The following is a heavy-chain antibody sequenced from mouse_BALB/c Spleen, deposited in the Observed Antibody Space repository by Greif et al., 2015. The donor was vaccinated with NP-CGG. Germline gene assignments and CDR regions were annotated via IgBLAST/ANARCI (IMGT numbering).Heavy chain of an antibody. CDR2: IDPENGDT. V-gene: IGHV14-4*02. J-gene: IGHJ3*01. CDR3: NACKYGNCGFAY. Sequence: VQLQQSGAELVRSGASVKLSCTASGFNIKDYYMHWVKQRPEQGLEWIGWIDPENGDTEYAPKFQGKATMTADTSSNTAYLQLSSLTSEDTAVYYCNACKYGNCGFAYWGQGTLVTVSA. D-gene: IGHD2-10*02. CDR1: GFNIKDYY.